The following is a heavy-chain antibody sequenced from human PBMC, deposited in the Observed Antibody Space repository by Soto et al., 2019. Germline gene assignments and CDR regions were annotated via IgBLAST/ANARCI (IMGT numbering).Heavy chain of an antibody. CDR1: GDSVSSNSAA. CDR2: TYYRSKWYN. D-gene: IGHD6-19*01. V-gene: IGHV6-1*01. J-gene: IGHJ6*02. CDR3: ARDKESGYSSGWYEYYGMDV. Sequence: SQTLSLTCAISGDSVSSNSAAWNWIRQSPSRGLEWLGRTYYRSKWYNDYAVSVKSRITINPDTSKNQFSLQLNSVTPEDTAVYYCARDKESGYSSGWYEYYGMDVWGQGTTVTVFS.